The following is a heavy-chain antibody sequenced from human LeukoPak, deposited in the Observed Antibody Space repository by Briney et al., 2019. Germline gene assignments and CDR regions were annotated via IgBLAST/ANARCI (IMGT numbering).Heavy chain of an antibody. Sequence: GESLKISCKGSGYSFTSYWIGWLRQMPGKGLEWMGIIYPGDSDTRYSPSFQGQVTISADKSISTAYLQWSSLKASDTAMYYCARPLCSSTSCYFFGGFDPWGQGTLVTVSS. D-gene: IGHD2-2*01. CDR3: ARPLCSSTSCYFFGGFDP. CDR1: GYSFTSYW. J-gene: IGHJ5*02. CDR2: IYPGDSDT. V-gene: IGHV5-51*01.